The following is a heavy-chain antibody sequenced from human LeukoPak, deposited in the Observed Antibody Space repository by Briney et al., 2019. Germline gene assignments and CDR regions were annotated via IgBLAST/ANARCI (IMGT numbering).Heavy chain of an antibody. CDR2: IIPIFGTA. Sequence: GASVKVSCKASGGTFSSYAISWVRQAPGQGLEWMGGIIPIFGTANYAQKFQGRVTITADESTSTAYMELRSLRSDDTAVYYCARLTTSYYYYYYYMDVWGKGTTVTVSS. D-gene: IGHD4-17*01. CDR3: ARLTTSYYYYYYYMDV. V-gene: IGHV1-69*13. CDR1: GGTFSSYA. J-gene: IGHJ6*03.